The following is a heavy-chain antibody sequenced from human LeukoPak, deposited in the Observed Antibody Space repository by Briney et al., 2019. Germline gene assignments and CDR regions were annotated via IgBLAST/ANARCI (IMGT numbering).Heavy chain of an antibody. CDR2: ISAYNGDR. CDR1: GYTFHNYG. V-gene: IGHV1-18*01. D-gene: IGHD2-15*01. J-gene: IGHJ4*02. Sequence: SSVKVSYQDSGYTFHNYGISWVRQAPGQPLEGIGWISAYNGDRNYAQNPQGRVTMTSDTSRSTAYMDLSSLISDDAAVDYGAREIDGRFDNWGQGSRVSASS. CDR3: AREIDGRFDN.